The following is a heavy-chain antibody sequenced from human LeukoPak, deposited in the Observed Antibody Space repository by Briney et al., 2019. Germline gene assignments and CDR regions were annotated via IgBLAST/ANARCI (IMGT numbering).Heavy chain of an antibody. CDR1: GYSFTSYW. D-gene: IGHD4-17*01. Sequence: GESLKISCKGSGYSFTSYWISWVRQMPGKGLEWMGIIYPGDSDTRYSPSFQGQVTISADKSISTAYLQWSSLKASDTAMYYCASDYGDYLEYFQHWGQGTLVTVSS. CDR2: IYPGDSDT. V-gene: IGHV5-51*01. J-gene: IGHJ1*01. CDR3: ASDYGDYLEYFQH.